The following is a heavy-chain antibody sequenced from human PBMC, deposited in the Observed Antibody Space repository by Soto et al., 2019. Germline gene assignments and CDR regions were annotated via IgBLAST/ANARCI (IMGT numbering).Heavy chain of an antibody. CDR2: IYHSGST. V-gene: IGHV4-4*02. Sequence: QVQLQEAGPGLVKPSGTLSLTCAVSGGSISSTKWWSWVRQPPGKGLEWIGEIYHSGSTSYNPSLKGRVAISVDKSRNHFSPRLSSVTAADTAVYYCARDDSGGWFNPWGQGTLVTVSS. D-gene: IGHD4-17*01. CDR3: ARDDSGGWFNP. J-gene: IGHJ5*02. CDR1: GGSISSTKW.